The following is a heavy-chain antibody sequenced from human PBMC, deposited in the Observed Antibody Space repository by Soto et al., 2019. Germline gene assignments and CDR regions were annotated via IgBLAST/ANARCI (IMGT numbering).Heavy chain of an antibody. D-gene: IGHD6-19*01. J-gene: IGHJ4*02. CDR1: GIDFSNYA. CDR2: TSTSGRST. Sequence: PGGSLRLSCVVSGIDFSNYAMTWVRQAPGKGLEWVAITSTSGRSTYHADSVRGRFTISRDNSKNTLYLHMTNLRAEATAVYYCAKDGNWLDVFLDLWGQATPVTVCS. CDR3: AKDGNWLDVFLDL. V-gene: IGHV3-23*01.